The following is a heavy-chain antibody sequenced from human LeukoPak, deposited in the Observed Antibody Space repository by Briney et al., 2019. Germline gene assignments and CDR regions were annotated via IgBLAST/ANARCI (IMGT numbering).Heavy chain of an antibody. V-gene: IGHV4-59*08. D-gene: IGHD3-10*01. Sequence: SETLSLTCTVSGGSISSYYWSWIRQPPGKGLEWIGYIYYSGSTNYNPSLKSRVTISVDTSMNQFSLKLSSVTAADTAVYYCARHSPVYYDFDYWGRGTLVTVSS. J-gene: IGHJ4*02. CDR2: IYYSGST. CDR1: GGSISSYY. CDR3: ARHSPVYYDFDY.